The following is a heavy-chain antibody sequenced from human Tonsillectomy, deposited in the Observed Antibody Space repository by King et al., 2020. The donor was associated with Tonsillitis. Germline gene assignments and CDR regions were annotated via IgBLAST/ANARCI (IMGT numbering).Heavy chain of an antibody. Sequence: VQLVESGGGVGQPGGSLRLSCVASGFSFSSYAMHWVRQAPGKGLEWVTVTSYDGTGEYYADSVKGRFTVSRDNSKSTLYLQMDTLGTEDTALYYCAKDKGPLGGLEHNHWGRGTLVTVSS. CDR3: AKDKGPLGGLEHNH. D-gene: IGHD3-16*01. CDR1: GFSFSSYA. V-gene: IGHV3-30*01. J-gene: IGHJ1*01. CDR2: TSYDGTGE.